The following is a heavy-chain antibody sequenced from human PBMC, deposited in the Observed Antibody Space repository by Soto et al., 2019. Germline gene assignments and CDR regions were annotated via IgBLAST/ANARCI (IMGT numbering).Heavy chain of an antibody. CDR3: ARDGSSKEESLCYYYYMDV. CDR1: GYTFTSYA. CDR2: INAGKGNT. V-gene: IGHV1-3*01. J-gene: IGHJ6*03. D-gene: IGHD6-6*01. Sequence: QVQLVQSGAEVKKPGASVKVSCKASGYTFTSYAMHWVRQAPGQRLEWMGWINAGKGNTKYLQKFQGRVTIPRDTPASKAYMELSSLRSEDTDVYYCARDGSSKEESLCYYYYMDVWGKGTTVTVSS.